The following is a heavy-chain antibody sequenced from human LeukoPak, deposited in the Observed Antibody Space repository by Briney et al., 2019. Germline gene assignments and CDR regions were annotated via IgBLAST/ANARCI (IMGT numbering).Heavy chain of an antibody. Sequence: GGSLRLSCAASGFTFSSYSMNWVRQAPGKGLEWVAYISSSSSTIYYADSVKGRFTISRDNAKNSLYLQMNSLRAEDTAVYYCARDSTAFYYYYYMDVWGKGTTVTVSS. D-gene: IGHD1-26*01. CDR1: GFTFSSYS. CDR3: ARDSTAFYYYYYMDV. J-gene: IGHJ6*03. CDR2: ISSSSSTI. V-gene: IGHV3-48*01.